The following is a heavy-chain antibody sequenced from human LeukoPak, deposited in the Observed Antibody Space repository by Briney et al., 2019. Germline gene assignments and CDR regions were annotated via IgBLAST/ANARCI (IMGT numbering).Heavy chain of an antibody. J-gene: IGHJ4*02. CDR1: GFTVSSNY. D-gene: IGHD6-6*01. CDR2: IYSGGST. CDR3: ASRGIAARLVDY. V-gene: IGHV3-66*01. Sequence: GGSLRLSCAASGFTVSSNYMSWVRQAPGKGLEWVSVIYSGGSTYYADSVKGRFTISRDNSKNTLYLQMNSLRAEDTAVYYCASRGIAARLVDYWGQGTLVTVSS.